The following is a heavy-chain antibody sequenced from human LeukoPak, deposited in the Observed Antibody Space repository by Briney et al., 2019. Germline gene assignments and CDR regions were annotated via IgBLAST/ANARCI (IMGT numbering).Heavy chain of an antibody. CDR3: AGAYCGGDCYSGRAFDI. Sequence: GSLRLSCAASGFTFSSYWMSWVRQPPGKGLEWIGEVYHSGSTNYNPSLESRVTISVDKSKNQFSLKLSSVTAADTAVYYCAGAYCGGDCYSGRAFDIWGQGTMVTVSS. CDR1: GFTFSSYW. D-gene: IGHD2-21*02. V-gene: IGHV4-4*02. CDR2: VYHSGST. J-gene: IGHJ3*02.